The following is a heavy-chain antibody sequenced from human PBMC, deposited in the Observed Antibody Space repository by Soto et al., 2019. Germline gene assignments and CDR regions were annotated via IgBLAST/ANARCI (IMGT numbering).Heavy chain of an antibody. D-gene: IGHD6-19*01. CDR1: RYPFTGYY. CDR3: ARDPPRRPGTAVAGSDY. V-gene: IGHV1-2*02. Sequence: GSVQACFKSSRYPFTGYYMHWVRQAPGQGLEWIGWINPNSGGTNYAQKFHGRVTMTRDTSISTAYMELRRLRSDDTAVYYCARDPPRRPGTAVAGSDYWGQGTMVTVSS. J-gene: IGHJ4*02. CDR2: INPNSGGT.